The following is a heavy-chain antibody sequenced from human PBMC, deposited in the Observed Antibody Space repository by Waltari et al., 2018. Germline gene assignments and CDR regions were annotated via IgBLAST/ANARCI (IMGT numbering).Heavy chain of an antibody. CDR2: IYFTGST. CDR1: GTSVTTTNYF. CDR3: ARGIWQQLAHFDS. D-gene: IGHD6-13*01. V-gene: IGHV4-39*01. Sequence: QLHLQLSGPGLVKPSETLSLTCAVSGTSVTTTNYFWGWIRQPPGKGLEWIGRIYFTGSTDYNPSLKSRVPISLDTSTNQFSLNLRSVTAADTAVYDCARGIWQQLAHFDSWGQGTLVTVSS. J-gene: IGHJ4*02.